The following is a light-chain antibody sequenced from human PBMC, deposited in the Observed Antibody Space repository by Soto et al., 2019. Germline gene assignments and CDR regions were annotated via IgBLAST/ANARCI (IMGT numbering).Light chain of an antibody. CDR2: EGS. V-gene: IGLV2-23*01. CDR3: CSFAGSTTIYV. CDR1: SSDVGSSNL. J-gene: IGLJ1*01. Sequence: QSVLTQPASVSGSPVQSITISCTGTSSDVGSSNLVSWYQQHPGKAPKLIIYEGSRRPSGVSGRFSGSKSGNTASLTISGLQAEDEADYYCCSFAGSTTIYVFGTGTKVTVL.